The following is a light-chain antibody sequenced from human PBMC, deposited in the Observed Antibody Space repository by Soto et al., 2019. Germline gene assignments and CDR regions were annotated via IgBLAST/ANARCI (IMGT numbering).Light chain of an antibody. CDR2: DVS. CDR1: SSDVGAYDY. V-gene: IGLV2-11*01. Sequence: QSALPQPRSVSGSPGQSVTISCTGTSSDVGAYDYVSWYQHFPGKAPKVLIFDVSERPSGVPDRFSGSKSGNTASLTISGLQAEDEGDYYCCSYAGPYSGVFGGGTKLTVL. CDR3: CSYAGPYSGV. J-gene: IGLJ3*02.